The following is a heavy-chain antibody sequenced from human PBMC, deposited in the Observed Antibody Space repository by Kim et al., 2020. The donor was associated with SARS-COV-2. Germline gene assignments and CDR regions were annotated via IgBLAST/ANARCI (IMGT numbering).Heavy chain of an antibody. J-gene: IGHJ4*02. V-gene: IGHV3-48*02. CDR3: ASYSSSWYSGESNDY. Sequence: GGSLRLSCAASGFTFSSYSMNWVRQAPGKGLEWVSYISSSSSTIYYADSVKGRFTISRDNAKNSLYLQMNSLRDEDTAVYYCASYSSSWYSGESNDYWGQGTLVTVSS. D-gene: IGHD6-13*01. CDR2: ISSSSSTI. CDR1: GFTFSSYS.